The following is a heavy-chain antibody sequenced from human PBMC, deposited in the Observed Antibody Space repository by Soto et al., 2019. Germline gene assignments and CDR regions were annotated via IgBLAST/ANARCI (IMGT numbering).Heavy chain of an antibody. CDR3: AREEYYYGSGAFFDY. CDR1: GGTFSSYT. V-gene: IGHV1-69*08. Sequence: QVQLVQSGAEVKKPGSSVKVSCKASGGTFSSYTISWVRQAPGQGLEWMGRIIPILGIANYAQKFQGRVTXTXXXFXSTAYMEVSSLRSEDTAVYYCAREEYYYGSGAFFDYWGQGTLVTVSS. D-gene: IGHD3-10*01. J-gene: IGHJ4*02. CDR2: IIPILGIA.